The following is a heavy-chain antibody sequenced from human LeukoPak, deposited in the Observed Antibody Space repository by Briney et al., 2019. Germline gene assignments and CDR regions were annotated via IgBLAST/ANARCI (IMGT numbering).Heavy chain of an antibody. CDR1: GFTFSGFW. Sequence: PGGSLRLSCAVSGFTFSGFWMSWSRQAPGKGLEWVASINSDGSEGYYADVVKGRFTISRDNSKNMVYLQMNSLRVEDTAVYYCARGGYSYGRPFDHWGQGTLVTVSS. D-gene: IGHD5-18*01. J-gene: IGHJ4*02. V-gene: IGHV3-7*03. CDR2: INSDGSEG. CDR3: ARGGYSYGRPFDH.